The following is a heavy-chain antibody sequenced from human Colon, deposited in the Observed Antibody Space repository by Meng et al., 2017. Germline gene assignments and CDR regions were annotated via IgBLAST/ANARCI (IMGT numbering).Heavy chain of an antibody. CDR3: AREGSDSWIDY. CDR2: SNTKTGNP. V-gene: IGHV7-4-1*02. Sequence: QLVQSGSLLTDPSAPLMFTCKTSGYLFSYYAMNWVRQAPGRGLEWMGWSNTKTGNPTYAQAFTGRFVFSLDTSVSTAYLQINDLKADDTAVYYCAREGSDSWIDYWGQGTLVTVSS. D-gene: IGHD6-13*01. J-gene: IGHJ4*02. CDR1: GYLFSYYA.